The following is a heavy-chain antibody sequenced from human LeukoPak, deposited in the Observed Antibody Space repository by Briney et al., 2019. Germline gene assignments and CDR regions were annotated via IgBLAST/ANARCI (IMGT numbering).Heavy chain of an antibody. CDR3: ARGFVVYDSSGYSDY. J-gene: IGHJ4*02. CDR1: GFTFSSYW. CDR2: IKKDGSEK. Sequence: GGSLRLSCAASGFTFSSYWMTWVRQAPGKGLEWVANIKKDGSEKYYVDSVKGRFTISRDNAKNSLYLQMNSLRAEDTAVYYCARGFVVYDSSGYSDYWGQGTLVTVSS. D-gene: IGHD3-22*01. V-gene: IGHV3-7*01.